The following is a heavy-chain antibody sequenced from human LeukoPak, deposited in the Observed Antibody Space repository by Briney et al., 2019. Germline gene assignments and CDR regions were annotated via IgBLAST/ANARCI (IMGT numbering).Heavy chain of an antibody. CDR1: GFTFSNYD. V-gene: IGHV3-23*01. D-gene: IGHD6-19*01. Sequence: GGSLRLSCAASGFTFSNYDMSWVRQAPGKGLEWVSSISDSGGSTYYADSVKGRFTISRDNSKNTLYLQMTNLRAADTAVYYCSKDLSRAVAADWFDPWDQGSLVTVSS. CDR2: ISDSGGST. CDR3: SKDLSRAVAADWFDP. J-gene: IGHJ5*02.